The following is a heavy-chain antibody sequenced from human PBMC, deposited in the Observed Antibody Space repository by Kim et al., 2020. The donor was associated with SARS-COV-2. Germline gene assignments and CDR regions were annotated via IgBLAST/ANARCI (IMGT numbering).Heavy chain of an antibody. V-gene: IGHV3-33*01. J-gene: IGHJ4*02. CDR2: IWYDGSNK. D-gene: IGHD1-26*01. CDR3: ARSWTKRADLDY. Sequence: GGSLRLSCAASGFTFSSYGMHWVRQAPGKGLEWVAVIWYDGSNKYYADSVKGRFTISRDNSKNTLYLQMNSLRAEDTAVYYCARSWTKRADLDYWGQGTLVTVSS. CDR1: GFTFSSYG.